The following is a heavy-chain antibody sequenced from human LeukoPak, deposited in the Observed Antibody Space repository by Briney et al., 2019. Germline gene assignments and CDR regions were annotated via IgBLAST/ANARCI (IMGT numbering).Heavy chain of an antibody. CDR2: IYYSGST. CDR3: ARMVVIQGHDAFDI. D-gene: IGHD2-15*01. Sequence: PSETLSLTCTVSGGSISSYYWSWIRQPPGKGLEWIGYIYYSGSTNYNPSLKSRVTISVDTSKNQFSLKLSSVTAADTAVYYCARMVVIQGHDAFDIWGQGTMVTVSS. J-gene: IGHJ3*02. CDR1: GGSISSYY. V-gene: IGHV4-59*01.